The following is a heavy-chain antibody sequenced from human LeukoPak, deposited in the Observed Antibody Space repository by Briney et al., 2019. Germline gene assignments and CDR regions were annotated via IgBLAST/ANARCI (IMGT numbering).Heavy chain of an antibody. Sequence: GGSLRLSCAASGFTFSSYGMHWVRQAPGKGLEWVAVISYDGSNKYYADSVKSRFTISRDNSKNTLYLQMNSLRAEDTAVYYCAKDRHFDYWGQGTLVTVSS. V-gene: IGHV3-30*18. CDR1: GFTFSSYG. J-gene: IGHJ4*02. CDR2: ISYDGSNK. CDR3: AKDRHFDY.